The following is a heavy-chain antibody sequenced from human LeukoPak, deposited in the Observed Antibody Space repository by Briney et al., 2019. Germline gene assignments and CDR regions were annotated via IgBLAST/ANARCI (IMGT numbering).Heavy chain of an antibody. D-gene: IGHD3-10*01. J-gene: IGHJ3*02. CDR2: IYNGVNT. CDR3: ARSDYHNSGSHTVFDAFDI. CDR1: GASVSSASY. Sequence: SETLSLTCTVSGASVSSASYWTWIRQPPGKGVEWIAHIYNGVNTNYNPSLKSRVTISVDKSKNQFSLKLSFVTAADTAMYYCARSDYHNSGSHTVFDAFDIWGQGTRVTVSS. V-gene: IGHV4-61*01.